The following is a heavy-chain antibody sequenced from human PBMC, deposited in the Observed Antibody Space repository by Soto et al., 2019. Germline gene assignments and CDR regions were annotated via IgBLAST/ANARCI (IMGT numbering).Heavy chain of an antibody. D-gene: IGHD6-13*01. CDR1: GFTFSSYA. CDR2: ISYDGSNK. J-gene: IGHJ6*02. Sequence: QVQLVESGGGVVQPGRSLRLSCAASGFTFSSYAMHWVRQAPGKGLEWVAVISYDGSNKYYADSVKGRFTISRDNSKNTLYLQMNSLRAEDTAVYYCARDRLELQLVRGQGYYYYGMDVWGQGTTFTVSS. V-gene: IGHV3-30-3*01. CDR3: ARDRLELQLVRGQGYYYYGMDV.